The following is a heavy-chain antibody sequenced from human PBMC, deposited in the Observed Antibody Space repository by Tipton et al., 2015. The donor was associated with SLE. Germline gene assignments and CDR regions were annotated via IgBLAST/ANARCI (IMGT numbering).Heavy chain of an antibody. Sequence: TLSLTCTVSGGSISCGNYSWNWIRQPDGKGLEWFGRIYTSRSTNYNPSRNSRVTISVDTSKNQFSLKLSSVTAADTAVYYCARYCSSTSCFSEYYFDSWSQGSLVTVSS. CDR2: IYTSRST. V-gene: IGHV4-61*02. D-gene: IGHD2-2*01. CDR3: ARYCSSTSCFSEYYFDS. J-gene: IGHJ4*02. CDR1: GGSISCGNYS.